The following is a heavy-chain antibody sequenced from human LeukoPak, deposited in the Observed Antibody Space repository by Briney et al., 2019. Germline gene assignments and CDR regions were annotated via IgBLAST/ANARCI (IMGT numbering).Heavy chain of an antibody. D-gene: IGHD2-2*01. CDR2: ISYDGSNK. Sequence: PGGSLRLSCAASGFTFSSYAMHWVRQAPGKGLEWVAVISYDGSNKYYADSVKGRFTISRDNSKNTLYLQMNSLRAEDTAVYYCARGVVRGSYFDYWGQGTLVTVSS. V-gene: IGHV3-30*14. CDR3: ARGVVRGSYFDY. CDR1: GFTFSSYA. J-gene: IGHJ4*02.